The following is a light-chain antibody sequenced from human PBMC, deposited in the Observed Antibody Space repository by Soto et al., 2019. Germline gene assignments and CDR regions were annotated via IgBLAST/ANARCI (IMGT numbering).Light chain of an antibody. CDR3: CSYRGSSTPV. CDR2: EVS. CDR1: SSDVGDYND. J-gene: IGLJ1*01. V-gene: IGLV2-14*01. Sequence: QSALTQPASVSGSPGQSITISCTGTSSDVGDYNDVSWYQQHPGKAPKLLIYEVSNRPSGASHRFSGSKSGNTASLTISGLAADDEDDYYRCSYRGSSTPVFGTGTKLTVL.